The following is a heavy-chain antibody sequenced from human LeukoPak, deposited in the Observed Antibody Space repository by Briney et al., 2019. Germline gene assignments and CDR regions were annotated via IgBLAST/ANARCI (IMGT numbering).Heavy chain of an antibody. J-gene: IGHJ4*02. D-gene: IGHD3-22*01. CDR1: GFTFSSYS. CDR3: AGDSSGYYPYYFDY. Sequence: GGPLRLSCAASGFTFSSYSMNWVRQAPGKGLEWVSSISSSSSYIYYADSVKGRFTISRDNAKNSLYLQMNSLRAEDTAVYYCAGDSSGYYPYYFDYWGQGTLVTVSS. V-gene: IGHV3-21*01. CDR2: ISSSSSYI.